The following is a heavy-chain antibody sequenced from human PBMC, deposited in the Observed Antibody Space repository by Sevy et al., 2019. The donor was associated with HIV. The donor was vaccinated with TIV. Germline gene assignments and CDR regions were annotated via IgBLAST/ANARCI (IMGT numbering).Heavy chain of an antibody. D-gene: IGHD1-1*01. CDR2: IRYDGSNE. CDR1: GFAFSAYG. J-gene: IGHJ4*02. CDR3: ATRWTPGY. V-gene: IGHV3-30*02. Sequence: GGSLRLSCAASGFAFSAYGMHWVRQAPGKGLEWVAFIRYDGSNEFYADSVRGRFNISRDNSNNTLFLQMNSLRADDTVVYYCATRWTPGYWGQGTLVTVSS.